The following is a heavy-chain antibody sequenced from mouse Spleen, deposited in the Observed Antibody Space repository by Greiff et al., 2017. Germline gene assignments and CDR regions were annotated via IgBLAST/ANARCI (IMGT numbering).Heavy chain of an antibody. J-gene: IGHJ3*01. V-gene: IGHV1-19*01. CDR1: GYTFTDYY. D-gene: IGHD1-1*01. CDR2: INPYNGGT. CDR3: ARSDYYGSRRAWFAY. Sequence: VQLQQSGPVLVKPGASVKMSCKASGYTFTDYYMNWVKQSHGKSLEWIGVINPYNGGTSYNQKFKGKATLTVDKSSSTAYMELNSLTSEDSAVYYCARSDYYGSRRAWFAYWGQGTLVTVSA.